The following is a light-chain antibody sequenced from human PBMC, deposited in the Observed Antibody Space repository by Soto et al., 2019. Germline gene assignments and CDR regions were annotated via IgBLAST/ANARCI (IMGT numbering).Light chain of an antibody. CDR1: SSDVGGYNY. CDR2: DVS. J-gene: IGLJ1*01. CDR3: SSYTSSSTS. Sequence: QSALTQPASVSGSPGQSITISCTGTSSDVGGYNYVSWYQQHPGKAPKLMIYDVSNRPSGVSNRFSGSKSGNTASLTISGLQAEDEADYYCSSYTSSSTSFGNGTKVTVL. V-gene: IGLV2-14*01.